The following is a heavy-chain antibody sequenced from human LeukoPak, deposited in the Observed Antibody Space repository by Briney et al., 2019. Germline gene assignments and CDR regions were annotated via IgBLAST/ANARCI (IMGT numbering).Heavy chain of an antibody. V-gene: IGHV4-31*03. D-gene: IGHD3-22*01. CDR2: IYYSGST. J-gene: IGHJ1*01. CDR3: ASSGYYDSSGYWSEYFQH. Sequence: SETLSLNCTVSGASLRGSTYYWSWIRQHPGKGLEWIGYIYYSGSTYYNPSLKSRVTISVDTSKNQFSLKLSSVTAADTAVYYCASSGYYDSSGYWSEYFQHWGQGTLVTVSS. CDR1: GASLRGSTYY.